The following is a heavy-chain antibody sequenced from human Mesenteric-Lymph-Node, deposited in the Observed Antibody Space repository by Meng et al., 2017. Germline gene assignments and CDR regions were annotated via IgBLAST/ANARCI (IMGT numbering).Heavy chain of an antibody. CDR1: GFTFSGSA. D-gene: IGHD2-15*01. CDR3: TRLVVVLRYGRDV. V-gene: IGHV3-73*01. Sequence: GGSLRLSCAASGFTFSGSAMHWVRQASGKGLEWVGRIRSKANSYATAYAASVKGRFTISRDDSKNTAYLQMNSLKTEDTAVYYCTRLVVVLRYGRDVWGQGTTVTVSS. J-gene: IGHJ6*02. CDR2: IRSKANSYAT.